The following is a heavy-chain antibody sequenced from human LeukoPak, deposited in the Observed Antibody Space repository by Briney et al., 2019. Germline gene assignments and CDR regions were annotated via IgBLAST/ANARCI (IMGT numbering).Heavy chain of an antibody. Sequence: GGSLRLSCAASGFTFSSYGMSWVRQAPGKGLEWVSAISGSGGSTYYADSVKGRFTISRDNSKNTLYLQMNSLRAEDTAVYYCAKVPRYGSGSTGDYWGQGTLVTVSS. CDR3: AKVPRYGSGSTGDY. CDR2: ISGSGGST. V-gene: IGHV3-23*01. J-gene: IGHJ4*02. CDR1: GFTFSSYG. D-gene: IGHD3-10*01.